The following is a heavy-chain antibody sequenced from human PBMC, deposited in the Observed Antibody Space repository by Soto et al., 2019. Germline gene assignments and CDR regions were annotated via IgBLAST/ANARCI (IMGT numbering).Heavy chain of an antibody. CDR2: MNPNSGNT. J-gene: IGHJ4*02. CDR1: GYTFTSYD. V-gene: IGHV1-8*01. D-gene: IGHD6-19*01. Sequence: QVQLVQSGAEVKKPGASVKVSCKASGYTFTSYDINWVRQATGQGLEWMGWMNPNSGNTGYAQKLQGRITMTRNPSITTAYMELSSLRSEDTAVYYCASELSSGWFSNWGQGTLVPVSS. CDR3: ASELSSGWFSN.